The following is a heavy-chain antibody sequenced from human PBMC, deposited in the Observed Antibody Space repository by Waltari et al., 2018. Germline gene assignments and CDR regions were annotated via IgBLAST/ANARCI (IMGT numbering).Heavy chain of an antibody. J-gene: IGHJ2*01. D-gene: IGHD3-22*01. CDR1: GGSIRSHH. Sequence: QVQLQESGPGLVKPSETLSLTCTVSGGSIRSHHWSWVRQPPGKGLEWIGYVYYSGNTNYIPSLKSRVTISVDTSKNQLSLKLSSVTASDTAVYYCARDPTTDSSGWVGYFDLWGRGTLVTVSS. CDR2: VYYSGNT. CDR3: ARDPTTDSSGWVGYFDL. V-gene: IGHV4-59*11.